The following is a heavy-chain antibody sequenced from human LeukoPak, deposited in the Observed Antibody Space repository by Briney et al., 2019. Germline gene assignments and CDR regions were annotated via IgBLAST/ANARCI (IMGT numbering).Heavy chain of an antibody. CDR2: IYYSGST. CDR1: GGSISSYY. CDR3: AREPTMIVHFDY. V-gene: IGHV4-59*12. J-gene: IGHJ4*02. D-gene: IGHD3-22*01. Sequence: SETLSLTCTVSGGSISSYYWSWIRQPPGKGLEWIGYIYYSGSTNYNPSLKSRVTISVDTSKNQFSLKLSSVTAADTAVYYCAREPTMIVHFDYWGQGTLVTVSS.